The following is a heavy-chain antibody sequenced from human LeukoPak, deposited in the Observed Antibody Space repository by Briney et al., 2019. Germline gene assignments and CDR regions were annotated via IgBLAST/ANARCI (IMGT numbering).Heavy chain of an antibody. CDR2: IYSSGST. J-gene: IGHJ4*02. CDR3: ARASSYTGQLGW. D-gene: IGHD2-2*01. CDR1: GGSISSYY. V-gene: IGHV4-59*08. Sequence: PSETLSLTCTVSGGSISSYYWSWIRQPPGKGLEWIGYIYSSGSTNYNPSLKSRVTISVDTSKNQFSLNLISVTAADTAVYYCARASSYTGQLGWWGQGTLVTVSS.